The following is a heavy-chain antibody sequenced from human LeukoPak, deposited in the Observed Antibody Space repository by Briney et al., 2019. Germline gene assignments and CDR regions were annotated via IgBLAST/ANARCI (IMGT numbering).Heavy chain of an antibody. CDR2: IYYRGST. Sequence: SETLSLTCIVSGGSISSSGYYWGWIRQPPGEGLEWIGNIYYRGSTYYNPSLKSRVTISVDTSKNQFSLKLSSVTAADTAVYYCARYSGFQFDYWGQGTLVTVSS. D-gene: IGHD5-12*01. CDR3: ARYSGFQFDY. J-gene: IGHJ4*02. CDR1: GGSISSSGYY. V-gene: IGHV4-39*01.